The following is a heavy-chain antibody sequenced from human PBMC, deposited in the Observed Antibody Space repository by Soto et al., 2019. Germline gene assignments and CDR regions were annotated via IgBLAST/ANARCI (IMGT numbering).Heavy chain of an antibody. CDR2: IDPSECST. J-gene: IGHJ4*02. D-gene: IGHD6-19*01. Sequence: GESLKMACKGSAYTFTDYWITWVRQMPGKGLELMGRIDPSECSTNYSPSVQGHVAISTDKSITACYLQWRRLQASDTAMYYCARQGFGSGWSYSDNWGQETLVTVSS. CDR3: ARQGFGSGWSYSDN. CDR1: AYTFTDYW. V-gene: IGHV5-10-1*01.